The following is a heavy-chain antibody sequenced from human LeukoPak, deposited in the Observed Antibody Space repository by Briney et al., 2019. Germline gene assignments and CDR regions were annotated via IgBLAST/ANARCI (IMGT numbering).Heavy chain of an antibody. CDR2: IYYSGST. D-gene: IGHD3-10*01. V-gene: IGHV4-31*03. Sequence: PSETLSLTCTVSGGSISSSSYYWGWIRQHPGKGLEWIGYIYYSGSTYYNPSLMSRITILLDTSKNQFSLKLSSMTSADTAVYYCARAHYPHWYFDLWGRGTLVTVSS. J-gene: IGHJ2*01. CDR3: ARAHYPHWYFDL. CDR1: GGSISSSSYY.